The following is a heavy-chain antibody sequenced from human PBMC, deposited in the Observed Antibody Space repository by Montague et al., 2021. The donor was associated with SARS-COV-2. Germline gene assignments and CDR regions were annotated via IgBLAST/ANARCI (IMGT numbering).Heavy chain of an antibody. CDR2: IYYYGSV. CDR1: GASVSRSY. J-gene: IGHJ4*02. CDR3: ARQITMVRGPFDS. D-gene: IGHD3-10*01. Sequence: SETLSLTCTVAGASVSRSYWNWIRQSPGGGLEWIGNIYYYGSVNXNPSLKSRLSISLDTSKNQLSLTLTSVTAADTATYYCARQITMVRGPFDSWGQGTLVLVSS. V-gene: IGHV4-59*08.